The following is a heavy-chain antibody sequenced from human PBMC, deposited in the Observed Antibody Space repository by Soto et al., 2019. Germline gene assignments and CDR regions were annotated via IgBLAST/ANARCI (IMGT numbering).Heavy chain of an antibody. J-gene: IGHJ4*02. CDR3: AGSGITGTTNTIDY. Sequence: RGSLRLSCAASGFTFSDYYMSWIRQAPGEGLEWVSYISSSGSTIYYADSVKGRFTISRDNAKNSLYLQMNSLRAEDTAVYYCAGSGITGTTNTIDYWGQGTLVTVSS. CDR2: ISSSGSTI. V-gene: IGHV3-11*01. CDR1: GFTFSDYY. D-gene: IGHD1-20*01.